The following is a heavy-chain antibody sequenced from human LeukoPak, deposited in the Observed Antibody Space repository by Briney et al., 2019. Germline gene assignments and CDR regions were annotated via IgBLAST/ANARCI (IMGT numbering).Heavy chain of an antibody. CDR3: ARDIVSGSGSLVY. CDR2: VKSDGSNP. V-gene: IGHV3-74*01. Sequence: GGSLRLSCAASRFSFSNYWMHWVRQAPGKGLVWVSRVKSDGSNPSYADSVKGRFTISRDNAENMLYLQMNTLGAEDTAVYYCARDIVSGSGSLVYWSQGTLVTVSS. J-gene: IGHJ4*02. CDR1: RFSFSNYW. D-gene: IGHD3-10*01.